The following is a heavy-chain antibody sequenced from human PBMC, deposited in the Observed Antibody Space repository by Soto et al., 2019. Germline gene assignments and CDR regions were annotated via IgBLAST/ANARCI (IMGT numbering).Heavy chain of an antibody. CDR3: ARDPRVETTLMAVFQG. J-gene: IGHJ1*01. CDR1: GFSFSNYG. Sequence: QVQLVESGGGVVQPGRSLRLSCAGSGFSFSNYGMHWVRQAPGKGLEWVALIWYDGSNKYYVDSVKGRFTISRDNSKNTLYLQMSSLRNEDTAVYYCARDPRVETTLMAVFQGWGQGTLVTVSS. V-gene: IGHV3-33*01. D-gene: IGHD3-3*01. CDR2: IWYDGSNK.